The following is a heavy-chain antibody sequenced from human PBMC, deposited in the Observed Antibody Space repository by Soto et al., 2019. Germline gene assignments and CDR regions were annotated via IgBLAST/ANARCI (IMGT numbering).Heavy chain of an antibody. J-gene: IGHJ4*02. V-gene: IGHV3-30*18. CDR1: GFTFSRYG. CDR2: ISYDGGNK. D-gene: IGHD2-15*01. Sequence: QVQLVESGGGVVQPGRSLRLSCAASGFTFSRYGMHWVRQAPGKGLEWMAVISYDGGNKNYADSVKGRFTISRDTSKNTLYLQMDSLRGEDTAVYYCAKDPGDCSGGSCTGYFDYWGQGSLVTVSS. CDR3: AKDPGDCSGGSCTGYFDY.